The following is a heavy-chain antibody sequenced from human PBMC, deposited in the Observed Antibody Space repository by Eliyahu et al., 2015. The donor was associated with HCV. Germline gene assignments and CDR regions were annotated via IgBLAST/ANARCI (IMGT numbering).Heavy chain of an antibody. CDR3: TRRSSSNWYFDL. J-gene: IGHJ2*01. V-gene: IGHV4-59*08. Sequence: SHNPSLKSRVTMSVDTSKNQFSLKLSSVTAADTAVYYCTRRSSSNWYFDLWGRGTLVTVSS. D-gene: IGHD6-6*01.